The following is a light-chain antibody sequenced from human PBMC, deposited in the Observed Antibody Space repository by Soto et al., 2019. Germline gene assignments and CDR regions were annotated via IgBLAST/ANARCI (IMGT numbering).Light chain of an antibody. CDR1: SSNIGAGYY. CDR2: GNT. Sequence: QSVLTQPPSVSGAPGQRVTISCTGSSSNIGAGYYVHWYQQLPGTAPKLLIYGNTNRPSGVPDRFSGYKSGTSASLAITGLQAEDEADYSCQSYDSSLSGGDVVFGGGTKLTVL. CDR3: QSYDSSLSGGDVV. J-gene: IGLJ2*01. V-gene: IGLV1-40*01.